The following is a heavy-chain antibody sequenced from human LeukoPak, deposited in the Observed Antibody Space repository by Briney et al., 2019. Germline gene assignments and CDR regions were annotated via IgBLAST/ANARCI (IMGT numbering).Heavy chain of an antibody. CDR1: GFTFSSYA. D-gene: IGHD3-22*01. CDR2: ISYDGSNK. J-gene: IGHJ3*02. CDR3: ARGLGYDSSALLGGAFDI. V-gene: IGHV3-30-3*01. Sequence: GRSLRLSCAASGFTFSSYAMHWVRQAPGKGLEWVAVISYDGSNKYYADSVKGRFTISRDNSKNTLYLQMNSLRAEDTAVYYYARGLGYDSSALLGGAFDIWGKGTMVTVSS.